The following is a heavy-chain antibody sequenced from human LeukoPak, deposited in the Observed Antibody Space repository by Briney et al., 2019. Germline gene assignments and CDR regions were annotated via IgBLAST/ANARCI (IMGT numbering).Heavy chain of an antibody. CDR3: AKHGGIVVIVYYGMDV. CDR2: IWYDGSNK. V-gene: IGHV3-33*06. J-gene: IGHJ6*02. CDR1: GFTFSSYG. D-gene: IGHD2-15*01. Sequence: GRSLRLSCAASGFTFSSYGMHWVRQAPGKGLEWVAVIWYDGSNKYYADSVKGRFTISRDNSKNTLYLQMNSLRAEDTAVYYCAKHGGIVVIVYYGMDVWGQGTTVTVSS.